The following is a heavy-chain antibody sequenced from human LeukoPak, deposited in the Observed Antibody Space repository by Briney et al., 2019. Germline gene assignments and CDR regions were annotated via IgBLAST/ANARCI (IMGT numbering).Heavy chain of an antibody. D-gene: IGHD2-15*01. CDR3: ATLVVSSFYV. V-gene: IGHV3-53*04. CDR1: GFTVSSNY. J-gene: IGHJ6*02. Sequence: HPGESLRLSCAASGFTVSSNYMSWVRQAPGKGLEWVSVIYSGGSTYYADSVKGRFTISRHNSKNTLYLQMTSPRAEDTAVYYCATLVVSSFYVWGQGTTVTVSS. CDR2: IYSGGST.